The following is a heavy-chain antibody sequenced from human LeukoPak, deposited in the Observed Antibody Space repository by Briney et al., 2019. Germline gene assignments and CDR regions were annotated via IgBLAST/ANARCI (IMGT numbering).Heavy chain of an antibody. V-gene: IGHV4-39*01. D-gene: IGHD6-13*01. CDR3: ARLAAAGTTIYYYYYMDV. CDR1: GGSISSSSYY. CDR2: IYYSGST. J-gene: IGHJ6*03. Sequence: SETLSLTCTVSGGSISSSSYYWGWIRQPPGKVLEWIGSIYYSGSTYYNPSLKSRVTISVDTSKNRFSLKLSSVTAADTAVYYCARLAAAGTTIYYYYYMDVWGKGTTVTISS.